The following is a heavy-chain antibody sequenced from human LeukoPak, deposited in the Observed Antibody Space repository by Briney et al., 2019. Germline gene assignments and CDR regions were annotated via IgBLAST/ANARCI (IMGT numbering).Heavy chain of an antibody. CDR3: AILPGYSSGWYEVNY. CDR2: ISGSGGST. CDR1: GFTFSSYA. D-gene: IGHD6-13*01. Sequence: GGSLRLSCAASGFTFSSYAMSWVRQAPGKGLAWVSGISGSGGSTYYEDSVKGRFTISRDNSRNTLYLQMNSPRAEDTAVYYCAILPGYSSGWYEVNYWGQGTLVTVSS. J-gene: IGHJ4*02. V-gene: IGHV3-23*01.